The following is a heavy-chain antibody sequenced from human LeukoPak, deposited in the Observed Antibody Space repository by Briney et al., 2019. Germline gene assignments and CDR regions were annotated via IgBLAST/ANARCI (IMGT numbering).Heavy chain of an antibody. CDR3: ASFCSGGSCYSGGDAFDI. V-gene: IGHV4-59*01. CDR1: GGSISSYY. Sequence: SETLSLTCTVSGGSISSYYWSLIRQPPGKGLEWIGYIYYSGSTNYNPSLKSRVTISVDTSKNQFSLKLSSVTAADTAVYYCASFCSGGSCYSGGDAFDIWGQGTMVTVSS. D-gene: IGHD2-15*01. CDR2: IYYSGST. J-gene: IGHJ3*02.